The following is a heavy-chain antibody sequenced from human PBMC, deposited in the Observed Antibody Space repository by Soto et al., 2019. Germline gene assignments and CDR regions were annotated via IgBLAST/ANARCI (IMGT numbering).Heavy chain of an antibody. V-gene: IGHV1-69*08. CDR1: GGTFSSYT. D-gene: IGHD2-2*01. Sequence: QVQLVQSGAEVKKPGSSVKVSCKASGGTFSSYTISWVRQAPGQGLEWMGRIIPILGIANYAQKFQGRVTITXXNXTIXAYMELSSLRSEDTGVYYCARERYCSSTSCYGFDYWGQGTLVTVSS. CDR2: IIPILGIA. J-gene: IGHJ4*02. CDR3: ARERYCSSTSCYGFDY.